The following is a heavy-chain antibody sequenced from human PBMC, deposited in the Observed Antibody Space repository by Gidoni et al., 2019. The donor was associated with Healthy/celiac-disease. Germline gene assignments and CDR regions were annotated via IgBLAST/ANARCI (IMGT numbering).Heavy chain of an antibody. CDR2: INPTSGGT. Sequence: QVQLVQSGAEVKKPGASVKVSCKASGYTFTGYYMPWVRQAPGQGLEWMGWINPTSGGTNYAQKFQGWVTMTRDTSISTAYMELSRLRSDDTAVYYCARDMSQNSGPGFYYYYGMDVWGQGTTVTVSS. D-gene: IGHD6-19*01. J-gene: IGHJ6*02. CDR1: GYTFTGYY. V-gene: IGHV1-2*04. CDR3: ARDMSQNSGPGFYYYYGMDV.